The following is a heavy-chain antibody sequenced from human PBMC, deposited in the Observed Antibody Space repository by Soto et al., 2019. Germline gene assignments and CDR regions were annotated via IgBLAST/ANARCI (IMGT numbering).Heavy chain of an antibody. CDR2: ISGSGGST. J-gene: IGHJ3*02. CDR1: GFTFSSYA. Sequence: GGSLRLSCAASGFTFSSYAMSWVRQAPGKGLEWVSAISGSGGSTYYADSVKGRFTIPRDNSKNTLYLQMNSLRAEDTAVYYCAKDRPTYYYDSSGYYQDAFDIWGQGTMVTVSS. V-gene: IGHV3-23*01. D-gene: IGHD3-22*01. CDR3: AKDRPTYYYDSSGYYQDAFDI.